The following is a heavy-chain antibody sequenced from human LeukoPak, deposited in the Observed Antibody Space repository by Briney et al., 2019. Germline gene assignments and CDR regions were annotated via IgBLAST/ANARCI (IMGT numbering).Heavy chain of an antibody. D-gene: IGHD2-15*01. V-gene: IGHV4-61*01. CDR2: IYYSGST. CDR3: ARASIVVVVAATHPDAFDI. CDR1: GGSISSNSYY. Sequence: PSETLSLTCTVSGGSISSNSYYWSWIRQPPGKGLEWIGYIYYSGSTNYNPSLKSRVTISVDTSKNQFSLKLSSVTAADTAVYYCARASIVVVVAATHPDAFDIRGQGTMVTVSS. J-gene: IGHJ3*02.